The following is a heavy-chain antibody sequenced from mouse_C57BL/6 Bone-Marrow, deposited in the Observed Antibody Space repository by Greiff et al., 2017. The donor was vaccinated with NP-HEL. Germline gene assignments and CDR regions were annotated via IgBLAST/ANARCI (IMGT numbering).Heavy chain of an antibody. Sequence: EVQLQQSGAELVRPGASVKLSCTASGFNIKDDYMHWVKQRPEQGLEWIGWIDPENGDTEYASKFQGKATITADTSSNTAYLQLSSLTSEDTAVYYCTGDYYGSSPFAYWGQGTLVTVSA. CDR1: GFNIKDDY. CDR3: TGDYYGSSPFAY. V-gene: IGHV14-4*01. J-gene: IGHJ3*01. CDR2: IDPENGDT. D-gene: IGHD1-1*01.